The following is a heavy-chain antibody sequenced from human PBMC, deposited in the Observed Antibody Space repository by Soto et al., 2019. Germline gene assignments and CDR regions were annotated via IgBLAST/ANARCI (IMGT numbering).Heavy chain of an antibody. J-gene: IGHJ4*02. CDR1: GYTFTSYG. D-gene: IGHD3-22*01. V-gene: IGHV1-18*04. CDR3: ARDELSAYYYDRSGYYLPFDY. CDR2: ISAYNGNT. Sequence: ASVKVSCKASGYTFTSYGISWVRQAPGQGLEWMGWISAYNGNTNYAQKLQGRVTMTTDTSTSTAYMELRSLRSDDTAVYYCARDELSAYYYDRSGYYLPFDYWGQGTLVTVYS.